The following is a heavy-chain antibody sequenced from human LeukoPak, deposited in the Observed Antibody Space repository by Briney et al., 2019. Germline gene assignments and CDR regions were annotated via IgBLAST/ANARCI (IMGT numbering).Heavy chain of an antibody. J-gene: IGHJ4*02. CDR2: INPNSGGT. D-gene: IGHD6-13*01. Sequence: GASVKLSCKASGYTFTVYYMHWVRQAPGQGLGWMGWINPNSGGTNYAQKLQGRVTMTRDTSISTAYMELSRLRSDDTAVFYCAREEVIAAAGPTLDYWGQGALVTVSS. CDR1: GYTFTVYY. CDR3: AREEVIAAAGPTLDY. V-gene: IGHV1-2*02.